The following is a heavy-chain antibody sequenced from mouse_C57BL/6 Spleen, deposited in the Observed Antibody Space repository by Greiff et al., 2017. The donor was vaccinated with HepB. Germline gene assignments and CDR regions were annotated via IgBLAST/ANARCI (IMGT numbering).Heavy chain of an antibody. Sequence: QVQLQQSGAELVRPGTSVKVSCKASGYAFTNYLIEWVKQRPGQGLEWIGVINPGSGGTNYNEKFKGKATLTADKSSSTAYMQLSSLTSEDSAVYFCARSGYYGSRVAYWGQGTLVTVSA. CDR3: ARSGYYGSRVAY. J-gene: IGHJ3*01. CDR1: GYAFTNYL. D-gene: IGHD1-1*01. CDR2: INPGSGGT. V-gene: IGHV1-54*01.